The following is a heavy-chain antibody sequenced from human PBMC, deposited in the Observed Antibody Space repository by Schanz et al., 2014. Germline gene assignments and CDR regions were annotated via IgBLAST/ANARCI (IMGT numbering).Heavy chain of an antibody. CDR3: AREQIMAAAGQVDY. CDR1: GFTFSNYA. Sequence: EVQLLESGGGLVRPGGSLRLSCAASGFTFSNYAMSWVRQAPGKGLEWVSGFIVDSGNTYYAGSVKGRFSISRDNAKNSLYLQMNSLRAEDTAVYYCAREQIMAAAGQVDYWGHGTLVTVSS. D-gene: IGHD6-13*01. CDR2: FIVDSGNT. J-gene: IGHJ4*01. V-gene: IGHV3-23*01.